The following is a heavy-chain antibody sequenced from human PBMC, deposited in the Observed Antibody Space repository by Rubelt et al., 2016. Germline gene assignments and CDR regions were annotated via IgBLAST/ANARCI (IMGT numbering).Heavy chain of an antibody. V-gene: IGHV4-59*12. CDR2: ISYSGST. CDR3: ARVPSFTSRGDS. Sequence: SNYYWSYIRQPPGKGLEWIGYISYSGSTNYSPSLNSRVTISVDASKNQFSLKLSSVTAADTAVYYCARVPSFTSRGDSWGQGTLVTVSS. J-gene: IGHJ4*02. D-gene: IGHD2-2*01. CDR1: SNYY.